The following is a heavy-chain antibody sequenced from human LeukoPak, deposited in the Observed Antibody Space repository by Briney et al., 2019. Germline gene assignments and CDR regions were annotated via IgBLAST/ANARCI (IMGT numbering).Heavy chain of an antibody. Sequence: GGSLRLSCAASGLTFSSYAMNWVRQAPGRGLEWVSGFSGSGGSTGYADSVKGRFTISRDNSKNTLYLQMNSLRAEDTAVYYCANGNRCTSPNCLGYYYFYMDVWGKGTTVTVSS. D-gene: IGHD2-8*01. CDR2: FSGSGGST. CDR1: GLTFSSYA. V-gene: IGHV3-23*01. CDR3: ANGNRCTSPNCLGYYYFYMDV. J-gene: IGHJ6*03.